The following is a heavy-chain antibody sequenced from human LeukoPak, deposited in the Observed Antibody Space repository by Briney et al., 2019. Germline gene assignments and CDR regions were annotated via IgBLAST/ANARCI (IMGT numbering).Heavy chain of an antibody. Sequence: GRSLRLSCAASGFTFSSYGMHWVRQAPGKGLEWVAVIWYDGSNKYYADSVKGRFTISRDNSKNTLYLQMNSLRAEDTAVYYSARDPYGSGTQSHFDYWGQGTLVTVSS. CDR3: ARDPYGSGTQSHFDY. V-gene: IGHV3-33*01. J-gene: IGHJ4*02. D-gene: IGHD3-10*01. CDR2: IWYDGSNK. CDR1: GFTFSSYG.